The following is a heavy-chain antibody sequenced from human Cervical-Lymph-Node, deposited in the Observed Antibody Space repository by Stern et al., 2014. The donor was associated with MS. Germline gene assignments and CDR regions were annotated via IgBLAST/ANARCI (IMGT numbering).Heavy chain of an antibody. D-gene: IGHD3-10*01. CDR3: ARAYGSGTFLGMDV. Sequence: VQLVQSGAEVKKPGASVKVSCKASGYTFTDSYVHCVRQAPGQGLEWMGWVNPDSGSTNYAQKYQDSVTMTRDTSISTAYMELTRLRSDDTAVYYCARAYGSGTFLGMDVWGQGTTVTVSS. J-gene: IGHJ6*02. CDR2: VNPDSGST. CDR1: GYTFTDSY. V-gene: IGHV1-2*04.